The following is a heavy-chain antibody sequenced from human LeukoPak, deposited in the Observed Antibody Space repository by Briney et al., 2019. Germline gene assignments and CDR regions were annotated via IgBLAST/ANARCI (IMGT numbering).Heavy chain of an antibody. J-gene: IGHJ6*02. CDR3: ARGSYAMGV. CDR2: ITTDGSST. CDR1: GFTFSGYW. V-gene: IGHV3-74*01. Sequence: PEGSLRLSCAASGFTFSGYWMHWVRQAPGKGLVWVSRITTDGSSTSYADSVKGRFTISRDNAKNTLYLQMSSLTAEDTAIYYCARGSYAMGVWGQGTTVTVSS.